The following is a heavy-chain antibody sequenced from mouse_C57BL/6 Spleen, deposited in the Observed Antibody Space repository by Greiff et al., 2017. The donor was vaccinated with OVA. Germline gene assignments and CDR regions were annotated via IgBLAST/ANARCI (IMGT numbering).Heavy chain of an antibody. V-gene: IGHV5-6*02. CDR2: ISSGGSYT. CDR3: ARQRGKDAMDY. Sequence: EVKLEESGGDLVKPGGSLKLSCAASGFTFSSYGMSWVRQTPDKRLEWVATISSGGSYTYYPDSVKGRFTISRDNAKNTLYLQMSSLKSEDTAMYYCARQRGKDAMDYWGQGTSVTVSS. D-gene: IGHD2-1*01. J-gene: IGHJ4*01. CDR1: GFTFSSYG.